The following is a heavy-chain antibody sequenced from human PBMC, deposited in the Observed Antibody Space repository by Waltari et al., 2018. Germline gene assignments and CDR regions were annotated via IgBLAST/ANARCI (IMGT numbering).Heavy chain of an antibody. V-gene: IGHV3-43*02. Sequence: EVQLVESGGGMVQTGGSLRVSRSAYGLTCADYSLHWVRQVPGKGLEWVSLISGDTTSTNFADSVKGRFTISRDNSKNSLYLQMDSLRTEDTALYFCVKDIRAAAQLIFSSWGQGTLVTVSS. CDR2: ISGDTTST. CDR3: VKDIRAAAQLIFSS. CDR1: GLTCADYS. D-gene: IGHD6-13*01. J-gene: IGHJ5*02.